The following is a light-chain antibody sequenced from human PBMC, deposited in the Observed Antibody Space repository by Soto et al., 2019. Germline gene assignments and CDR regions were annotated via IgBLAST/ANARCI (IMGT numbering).Light chain of an antibody. CDR2: GAS. CDR3: QQYKSWPPLT. Sequence: DIVMTQSPAILSVSLGERATLSCLASQSISDNLAWYQQGSGQAPRLLIYGASTRATGVPARFSGSGSGTEFTLTISSLKFDDFAIYSCQQYKSWPPLTFGGVTKVE. V-gene: IGKV3-15*01. CDR1: QSISDN. J-gene: IGKJ4*01.